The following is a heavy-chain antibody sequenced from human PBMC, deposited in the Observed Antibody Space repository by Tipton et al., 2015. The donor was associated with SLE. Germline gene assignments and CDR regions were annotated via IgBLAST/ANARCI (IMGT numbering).Heavy chain of an antibody. CDR3: ARVVVECTSISCYNFDS. D-gene: IGHD2-2*01. J-gene: IGHJ4*02. Sequence: TLSLTCTVSGDSISSGRHYWSWIRRPAGKGLEWIGHIYENGGTNYNPSVGSRFTLSVDTSKNQFSLEVTSLTAADTAVYYCARVVVECTSISCYNFDSWGQGTLVTVSS. CDR2: IYENGGT. CDR1: GDSISSGRHY. V-gene: IGHV4-61*09.